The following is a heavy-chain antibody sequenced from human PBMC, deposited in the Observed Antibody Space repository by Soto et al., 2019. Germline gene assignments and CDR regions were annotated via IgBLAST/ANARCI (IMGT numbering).Heavy chain of an antibody. Sequence: EVQLVESGGGLVKPGGSLRLSCAASGFSFTNAWMNWVRQAPGKGLEWVGRIKSKTDGGTTDYAAPVKGRFTISRDDSKNTMYLHMNSLKTEHTAVYYCGAARSWGQGTLVSVSS. D-gene: IGHD6-6*01. J-gene: IGHJ4*02. CDR3: GAARS. V-gene: IGHV3-15*07. CDR1: GFSFTNAW. CDR2: IKSKTDGGTT.